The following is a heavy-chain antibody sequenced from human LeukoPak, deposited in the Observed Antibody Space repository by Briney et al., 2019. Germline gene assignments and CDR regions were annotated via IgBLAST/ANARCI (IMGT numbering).Heavy chain of an antibody. CDR2: ISGSGGST. Sequence: GGSLRLSCQASGFPFSTFPMSWVRQAPGKGLEWVSAISGSGGSTYYADSVKGRFTISRDNSKNTLYLQMNSLRAEDTAVYYCAKGTRGLRYFDWVPHYWGQGTLVTVSS. CDR3: AKGTRGLRYFDWVPHY. D-gene: IGHD3-9*01. CDR1: GFPFSTFP. J-gene: IGHJ4*02. V-gene: IGHV3-23*01.